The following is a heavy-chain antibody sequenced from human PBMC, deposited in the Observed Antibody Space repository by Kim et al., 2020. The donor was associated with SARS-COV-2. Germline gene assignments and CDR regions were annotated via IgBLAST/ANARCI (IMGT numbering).Heavy chain of an antibody. J-gene: IGHJ6*02. Sequence: SETLSLTCTVSGDPMDSFYWTWIRQPPGKGLEWIGQIYYNGDTNYNPSLESRMSISLDTSKKEFSLRLTSVTAADTAMYFCARAGARSMNYYYGLDVWGPGTTVTVS. CDR3: ARAGARSMNYYYGLDV. D-gene: IGHD3-22*01. CDR1: GDPMDSFY. V-gene: IGHV4-59*01. CDR2: IYYNGDT.